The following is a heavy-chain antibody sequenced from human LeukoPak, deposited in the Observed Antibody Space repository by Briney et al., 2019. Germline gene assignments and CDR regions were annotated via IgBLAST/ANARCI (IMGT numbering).Heavy chain of an antibody. CDR2: IYTSGST. CDR1: GGSISSGSYY. D-gene: IGHD6-6*01. V-gene: IGHV4-61*02. Sequence: SQTLSLTCTVSGGSISSGSYYWSWIRQPAGKGLEWIGRIYTSGSTNYNPSLKSRATISVDTSKNQFSLKLSSVTAADTAVYYCARARGVAARPGAPYYYYYGMDVWGQGTTVTVSS. J-gene: IGHJ6*02. CDR3: ARARGVAARPGAPYYYYYGMDV.